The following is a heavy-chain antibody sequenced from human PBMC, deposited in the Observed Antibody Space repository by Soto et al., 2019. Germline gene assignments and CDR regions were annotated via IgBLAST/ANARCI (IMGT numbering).Heavy chain of an antibody. J-gene: IGHJ4*02. D-gene: IGHD6-19*01. V-gene: IGHV4-39*01. Sequence: QLQLQESGPGLVKPSETLSLTCTVSGGSISSSSYYWGWIRQPPGKGLEWIGSIYYSGSTYYNPSLKSRVTISVDTSKNQFSLKLSSVTAADTAVYYCARHGSIAVAGTFDYWGQGTLVTVSS. CDR3: ARHGSIAVAGTFDY. CDR1: GGSISSSSYY. CDR2: IYYSGST.